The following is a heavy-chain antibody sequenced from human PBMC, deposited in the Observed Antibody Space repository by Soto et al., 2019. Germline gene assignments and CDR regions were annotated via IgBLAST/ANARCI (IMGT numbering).Heavy chain of an antibody. V-gene: IGHV5-10-1*01. CDR1: GYSFTSYW. CDR2: IDPRDSYT. Sequence: GESLKISCNGSGYSFTSYWISWVRQMPGKGLEWMGRIDPRDSYTNYSPSFQGHVTISTDKSISTAYLQWSSLEASDTAMYYCARLRTAATGSDFDFWGPGTLVTVYS. CDR3: ARLRTAATGSDFDF. J-gene: IGHJ4*02. D-gene: IGHD6-13*01.